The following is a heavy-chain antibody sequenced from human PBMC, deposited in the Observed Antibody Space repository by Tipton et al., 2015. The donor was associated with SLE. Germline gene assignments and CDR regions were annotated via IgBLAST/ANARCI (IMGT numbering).Heavy chain of an antibody. J-gene: IGHJ5*02. CDR3: ARDGTMVRGVIREGWFDP. D-gene: IGHD3-10*01. CDR2: ISSSSTI. CDR1: GFTVSSNE. V-gene: IGHV3-48*01. Sequence: GSLRLSCAASGFTVSSNEMSWVRQAPGKGLEWVSYISSSSTIYYADSVKGRFTISRDNAKNSLYLQMNSLRAEDTAVYYCARDGTMVRGVIREGWFDPWGQGTLVTVSS.